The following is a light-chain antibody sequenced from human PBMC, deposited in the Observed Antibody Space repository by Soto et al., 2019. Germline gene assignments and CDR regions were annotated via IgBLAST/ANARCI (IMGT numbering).Light chain of an antibody. J-gene: IGLJ1*01. CDR1: SSYVGGYNY. CDR3: SSYTSSSTYV. Sequence: QSALTQPASMSRSPGQSITISCTGTSSYVGGYNYVSWYQQHPGKAPKLIIYDVSNRPSGVSNRFSGSKSGNTASLTISGLQAEDEADYYCSSYTSSSTYVFGTGTKVTVL. V-gene: IGLV2-14*01. CDR2: DVS.